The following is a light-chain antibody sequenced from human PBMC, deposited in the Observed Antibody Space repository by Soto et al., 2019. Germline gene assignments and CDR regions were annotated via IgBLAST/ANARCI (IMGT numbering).Light chain of an antibody. CDR1: QSVGND. Sequence: DIVMTQSPASLSVSPGEGVSLSCRASQSVGNDVAWYQQIPGQAPRLLIYGASTRATSVPARFTGSGSGTDFTLTISSLQSEDFAVYYCQQYYIWPPAWTFGQGTRVDIK. J-gene: IGKJ1*01. V-gene: IGKV3-15*01. CDR2: GAS. CDR3: QQYYIWPPAWT.